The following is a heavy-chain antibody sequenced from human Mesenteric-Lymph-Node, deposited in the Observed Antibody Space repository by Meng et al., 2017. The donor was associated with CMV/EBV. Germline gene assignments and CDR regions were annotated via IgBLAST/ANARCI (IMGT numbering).Heavy chain of an antibody. D-gene: IGHD2-2*01. V-gene: IGHV3-74*01. CDR1: GFIFGNYW. Sequence: GGSLRLSCAASGFIFGNYWIHWVRQAPGKGLVWVSRIKSDGSYTKYADSVKGRFTISRDNARNTLYLQMKSLRGEDTAVYFCAREGSSRSWAPDYWGRGTLVTVSS. CDR3: AREGSSRSWAPDY. CDR2: IKSDGSYT. J-gene: IGHJ4*02.